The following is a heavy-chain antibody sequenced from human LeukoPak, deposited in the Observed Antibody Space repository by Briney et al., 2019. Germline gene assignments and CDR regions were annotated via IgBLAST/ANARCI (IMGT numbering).Heavy chain of an antibody. V-gene: IGHV3-66*01. CDR3: DHDSYSPEYFQH. J-gene: IGHJ1*01. CDR2: IYSGGST. CDR1: GFTVSNNY. D-gene: IGHD2-15*01. Sequence: QPGGSLRLSCAASGFTVSNNYMSWVRQAPGKGLEWVSVIYSGGSTFYADSVKGRFTISRDNSKNTLYLQMNSLRPEDTDVYYCDHDSYSPEYFQHWGQGTLVTVSS.